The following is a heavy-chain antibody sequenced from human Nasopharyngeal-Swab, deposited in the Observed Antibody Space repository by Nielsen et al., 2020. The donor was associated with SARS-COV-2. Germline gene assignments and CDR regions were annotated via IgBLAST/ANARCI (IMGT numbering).Heavy chain of an antibody. CDR1: GYSFRTYG. J-gene: IGHJ4*02. V-gene: IGHV3-23*01. CDR3: AKDLRGPYFF. CDR2: ISGSGDLSGSGGST. Sequence: GESLKISCVASGYSFRTYGMSWVRQAPGKGLEWVAAISGSGDLSGSGGSTYYADSVKGRFTISRDNSKNTLSLQMNSLRADDTAVYYCAKDLRGPYFFWGQGTLVTVSS. D-gene: IGHD2/OR15-2a*01.